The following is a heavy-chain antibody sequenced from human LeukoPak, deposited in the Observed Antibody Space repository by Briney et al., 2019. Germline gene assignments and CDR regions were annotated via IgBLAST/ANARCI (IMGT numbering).Heavy chain of an antibody. V-gene: IGHV3-33*08. CDR1: GFTFSDYY. CDR2: IWYDGSNK. J-gene: IGHJ4*02. CDR3: ARGRVGDGYNYLDY. D-gene: IGHD5-24*01. Sequence: GGSLRLSCAASGFTFSDYYMSWVRQAPGKGLEWVAVIWYDGSNKYYADSVKGRFTISRDNSKNTLYLQMNSLRAEDTAVYYCARGRVGDGYNYLDYWGQGTLVTVSS.